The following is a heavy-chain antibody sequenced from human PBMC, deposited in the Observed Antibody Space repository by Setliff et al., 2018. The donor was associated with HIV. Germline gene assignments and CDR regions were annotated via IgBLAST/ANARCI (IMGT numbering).Heavy chain of an antibody. CDR1: GVSTSSSNYY. CDR3: ARQPNNDGEYSSGWYARNWFDP. V-gene: IGHV4-39*01. Sequence: SETLSLTCTVSGVSTSSSNYYWGWIRQPPGKGLDWIGYISYTGRTYYNPSLKSRVTISVDTSKNQFSLKLSSVTAADTAVYYCARQPNNDGEYSSGWYARNWFDPWGQGTLVTVSS. CDR2: ISYTGRT. D-gene: IGHD6-19*01. J-gene: IGHJ5*02.